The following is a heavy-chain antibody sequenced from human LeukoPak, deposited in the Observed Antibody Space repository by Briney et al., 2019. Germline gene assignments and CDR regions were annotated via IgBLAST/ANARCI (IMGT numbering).Heavy chain of an antibody. CDR3: ARDARNNWFDP. J-gene: IGHJ5*02. CDR2: ISYDGSNK. Sequence: GGSLRLSCAASGFTFSSYGMHWVRQAPGKGLEWVAVISYDGSNKYYADSVKGRFTISRDNSKNTLYLQMNSLRAEDTAVYYCARDARNNWFDPWGQGTLVTVSS. V-gene: IGHV3-30*03. CDR1: GFTFSSYG.